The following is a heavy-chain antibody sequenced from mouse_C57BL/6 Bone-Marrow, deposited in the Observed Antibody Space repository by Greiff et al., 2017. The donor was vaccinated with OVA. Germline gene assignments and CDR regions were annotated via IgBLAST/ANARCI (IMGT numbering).Heavy chain of an antibody. Sequence: VKLVESGPGLVKPSQSLFLTCSITGFPITSCYYWIWNRQSPGKPLGFLWYFTHSGETFYNPSLQSPITITRETSKNQFFLQLNTVTTEDTAMYYCAGDRAGTGFAYWGQGTLVTVSA. CDR2: FTHSGET. J-gene: IGHJ3*01. CDR3: AGDRAGTGFAY. V-gene: IGHV12-3*01. CDR1: GFPITSCYY. D-gene: IGHD4-1*01.